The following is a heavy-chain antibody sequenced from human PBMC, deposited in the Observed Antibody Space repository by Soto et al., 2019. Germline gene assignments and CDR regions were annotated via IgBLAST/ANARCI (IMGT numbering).Heavy chain of an antibody. D-gene: IGHD2-2*02. J-gene: IGHJ2*01. CDR1: GFTFDDYA. CDR3: EKTPPDCSSTSCYRRYFDL. Sequence: EVQLVESGGGLVQPGRSLRLSCAASGFTFDDYAMHWVRQAPGKGLEWVSGISWNSGSIGYAVSVKGRFTISRDNAKNSLYLQMNSLRAEDTALYYCEKTPPDCSSTSCYRRYFDLWGRGTLVTVSS. V-gene: IGHV3-9*01. CDR2: ISWNSGSI.